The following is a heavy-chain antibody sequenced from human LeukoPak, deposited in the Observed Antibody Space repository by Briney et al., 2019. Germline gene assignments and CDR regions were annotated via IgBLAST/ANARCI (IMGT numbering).Heavy chain of an antibody. J-gene: IGHJ4*02. D-gene: IGHD3-22*01. CDR1: GGSISSYY. Sequence: SETLSLTCTVSGGSISSYYWSWIRQPPGKGLEWIGYIYYSGSTNYNPSLKSRVTISVDTSKNQFSLKLSSVAAADTAVYYCARVWRDERSRLLAFDYWGQGTLVTVSS. CDR2: IYYSGST. V-gene: IGHV4-59*01. CDR3: ARVWRDERSRLLAFDY.